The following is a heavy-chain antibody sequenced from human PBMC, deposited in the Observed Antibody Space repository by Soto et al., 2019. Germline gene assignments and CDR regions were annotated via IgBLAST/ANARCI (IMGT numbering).Heavy chain of an antibody. J-gene: IGHJ4*02. Sequence: EVQLLESGGGLVQPGGSLRLSCAASGFTFSSYAMSWVRQAPGKGLEWVSAISGSGGSTYYADSVKGRFTISRDNSKNTLYLQMNSLRAEDTAVYYCAKHREYLQLEWELLESTGYFDYWGQGTLVTVSS. V-gene: IGHV3-23*01. D-gene: IGHD1-26*01. CDR3: AKHREYLQLEWELLESTGYFDY. CDR2: ISGSGGST. CDR1: GFTFSSYA.